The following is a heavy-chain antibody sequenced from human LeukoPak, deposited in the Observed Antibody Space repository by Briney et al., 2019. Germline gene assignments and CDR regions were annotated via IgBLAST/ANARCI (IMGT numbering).Heavy chain of an antibody. V-gene: IGHV4-39*01. CDR1: GGSISSYY. Sequence: SETLSLTCTVSGGSISSYYWGWIRQPPGKGLEWIGNIYYSGSTYYNPSLKSRVTISIDTSNNQFSLKLSSVTAADTAVYYCARRGFYDNTGYYYWGQGTLVTVSS. J-gene: IGHJ4*02. CDR2: IYYSGST. CDR3: ARRGFYDNTGYYY. D-gene: IGHD3-22*01.